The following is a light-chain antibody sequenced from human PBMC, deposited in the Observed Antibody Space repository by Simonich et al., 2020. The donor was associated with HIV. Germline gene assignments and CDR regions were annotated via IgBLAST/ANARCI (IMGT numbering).Light chain of an antibody. J-gene: IGKJ5*01. CDR2: AAS. CDR3: QQSYSTPIT. CDR1: QSINSN. V-gene: IGKV1-39*01. Sequence: DTQMTHSPSSLSASVGERATNSGRASQSINSNLKWYQQKVGKAPKVLIYAASSLESGVPSRFSGSGSGTDFTLTISSLQPEDFATYYCQQSYSTPITFGQGTRLEIK.